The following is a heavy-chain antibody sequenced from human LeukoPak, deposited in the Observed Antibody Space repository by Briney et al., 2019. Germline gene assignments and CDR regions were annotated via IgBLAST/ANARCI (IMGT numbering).Heavy chain of an antibody. CDR2: ISSSGSTI. V-gene: IGHV3-11*04. D-gene: IGHD3-22*01. Sequence: PGGSLRLSCAASAFTFSDYYMSWIRQAPGKGLEWVSYISSSGSTIYYADSVKGRFTISRDNAKNSLYLQMNSLRAEDTAVYYCASYRYYYDSSGYHIYWGQGTLVTVSS. CDR1: AFTFSDYY. J-gene: IGHJ4*02. CDR3: ASYRYYYDSSGYHIY.